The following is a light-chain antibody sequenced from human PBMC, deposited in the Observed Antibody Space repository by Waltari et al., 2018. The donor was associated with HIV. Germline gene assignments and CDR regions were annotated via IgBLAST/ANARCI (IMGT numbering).Light chain of an antibody. Sequence: EIVLTQSPATLSLSPGERATLSCRASQGVSSFLAWYQQKPRQAPRLLIYDESNRATGIPASFAGSGSGTDFTLTSSSPEPEDFAIYYCQKYSSWPPITFGQGTRLEIK. J-gene: IGKJ5*01. V-gene: IGKV3-11*01. CDR2: DES. CDR3: QKYSSWPPIT. CDR1: QGVSSF.